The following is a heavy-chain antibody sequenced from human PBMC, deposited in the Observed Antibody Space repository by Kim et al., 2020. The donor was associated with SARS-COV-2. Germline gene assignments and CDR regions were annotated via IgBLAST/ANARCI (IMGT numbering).Heavy chain of an antibody. CDR1: GFTFSSYA. J-gene: IGHJ5*02. CDR3: ARVWDLFDDGSGSYYNVGALWFDP. V-gene: IGHV3-30*04. D-gene: IGHD3-10*01. CDR2: ISYDGSNK. Sequence: GGSLRLSCAASGFTFSSYAMHWVRQAPGKGLEWVAVISYDGSNKYYADSVKGRFTISRDNSKNTLYLQMNSLRAEDTAVYYCARVWDLFDDGSGSYYNVGALWFDPWGQGTLVTVSS.